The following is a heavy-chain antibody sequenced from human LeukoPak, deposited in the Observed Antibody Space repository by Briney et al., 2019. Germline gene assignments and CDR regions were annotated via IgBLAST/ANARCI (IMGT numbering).Heavy chain of an antibody. CDR3: ALYCSSTSCYQPGGFDP. J-gene: IGHJ5*02. D-gene: IGHD2-2*01. V-gene: IGHV1-24*01. Sequence: ASVKVSCKVSGYTLTELSMHWVRRAPGKGLEWMGGFDPEDGETIYAQKFQGRVTMTEDTSTDTAYMELSSLRSGDTAVYYCALYCSSTSCYQPGGFDPWGQGTLVTVSS. CDR1: GYTLTELS. CDR2: FDPEDGET.